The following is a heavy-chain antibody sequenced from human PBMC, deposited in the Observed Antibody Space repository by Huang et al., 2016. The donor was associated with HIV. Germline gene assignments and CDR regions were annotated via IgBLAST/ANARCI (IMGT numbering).Heavy chain of an antibody. CDR3: AREGGSRYYMDV. V-gene: IGHV5-51*03. CDR1: GYSVRGYW. J-gene: IGHJ6*03. Sequence: EVQLVQSGAEVKKPGESLRISCKGSGYSVRGYWIGGVRQMPGKGLEWMGIMYPGDSYTRYSPSFQGLVTISADKSISTAYLQWSSLKASDTAMYYCAREGGSRYYMDVWGKGTTVTVSS. CDR2: MYPGDSYT. D-gene: IGHD3-16*01.